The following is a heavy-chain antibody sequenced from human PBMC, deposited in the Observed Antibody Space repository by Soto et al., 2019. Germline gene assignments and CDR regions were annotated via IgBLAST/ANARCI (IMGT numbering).Heavy chain of an antibody. V-gene: IGHV3-49*05. CDR2: IRSKVYGGTT. D-gene: IGHD3-3*01. CDR1: GFTFGDYA. J-gene: IGHJ6*02. CDR3: TSTIFGVVIPGGYYYGMDV. Sequence: EVQLVESGGGLVKPGRSLRLSCIASGFTFGDYAMSWFRQAPGKALEWVGFIRSKVYGGTTEYAASVKGRFTISRDDSISIAYLQMNSLKTEDTAVYYCTSTIFGVVIPGGYYYGMDVWGQGTTVTVSS.